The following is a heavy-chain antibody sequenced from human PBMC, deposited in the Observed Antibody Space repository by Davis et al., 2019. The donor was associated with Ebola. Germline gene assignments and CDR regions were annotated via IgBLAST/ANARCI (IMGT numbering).Heavy chain of an antibody. CDR1: GFSLTTRGVG. Sequence: SGPPLVNPTQTLTLTCTFPGFSLTTRGVGVGWIRQHPGKALEWLGLIYWDDDNRYSPFLKRRLTITKDTSKNQVVLRMTNMDPVDTATYYCEHSRREFSPEYFDYWGQGTLVTVSS. V-gene: IGHV2-5*02. CDR2: IYWDDDN. J-gene: IGHJ4*02. CDR3: EHSRREFSPEYFDY. D-gene: IGHD3-10*01.